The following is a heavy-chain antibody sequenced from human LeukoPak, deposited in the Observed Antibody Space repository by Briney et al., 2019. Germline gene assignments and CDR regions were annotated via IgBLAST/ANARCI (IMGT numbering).Heavy chain of an antibody. V-gene: IGHV4-61*02. Sequence: PSETLSLTCTVSGGSISSGSYYWSWIRQPAGKGPEWIGRIYTSGSTNYNPSLKSRVTISVDTSKNQFSLKLSSVTAADTAVYYCARDQGPPWQLFDYWGQGTLVTVSS. J-gene: IGHJ4*02. CDR2: IYTSGST. CDR1: GGSISSGSYY. D-gene: IGHD6-13*01. CDR3: ARDQGPPWQLFDY.